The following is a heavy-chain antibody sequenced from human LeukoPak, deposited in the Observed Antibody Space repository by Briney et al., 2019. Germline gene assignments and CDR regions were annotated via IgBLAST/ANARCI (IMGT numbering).Heavy chain of an antibody. CDR1: AFTFTSYR. V-gene: IGHV3-48*02. CDR3: ARDSAAGGVWFWSN. Sequence: GGSRRLSCVASAFTFTSYRMNWVRQAPGEGLGWVSSISSLSSTIYYADSVKGRFTISRDNAKNSLYLQMNSLRDEDTAVYYCARDSAAGGVWFWSNWGQGTLVTVSS. CDR2: ISSLSSTI. J-gene: IGHJ4*02. D-gene: IGHD3-10*01.